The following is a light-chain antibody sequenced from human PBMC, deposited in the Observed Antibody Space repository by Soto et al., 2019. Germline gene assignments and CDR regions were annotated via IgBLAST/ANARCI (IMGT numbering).Light chain of an antibody. J-gene: IGKJ1*01. V-gene: IGKV1-5*03. Sequence: DIQMTQSPSTLCGSVGDRVTITCRASQTISSWLAWYQQKPGKAPKLLIYKASTLKSGVPSRFSGSGSGTEFTLTISSLQPDDFATYYCQHYNSYSEAFGQGTKVDTK. CDR1: QTISSW. CDR3: QHYNSYSEA. CDR2: KAS.